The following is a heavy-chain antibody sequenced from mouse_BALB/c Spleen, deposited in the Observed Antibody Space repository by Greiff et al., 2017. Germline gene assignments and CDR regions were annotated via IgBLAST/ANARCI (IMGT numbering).Heavy chain of an antibody. J-gene: IGHJ1*01. CDR2: INPSTGYT. CDR1: GYTFTSYW. V-gene: IGHV1-7*01. Sequence: QVQLQQSGAELAKPGASVKMSCKASGYTFTSYWMHWVKQRPGQGLEWIGYINPSTGYTEYNQKFKDKATLTADKSSSTAYMQLSSLTSEDFAVYYCAREILSHERTRSVWGAGTTVTVSS. CDR3: AREILSHERTRSV. D-gene: IGHD5-1-1*01.